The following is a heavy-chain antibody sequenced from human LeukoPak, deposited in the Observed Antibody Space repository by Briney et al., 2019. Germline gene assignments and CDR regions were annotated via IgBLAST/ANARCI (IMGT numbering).Heavy chain of an antibody. CDR3: ARDRYYYGSGSYWYFYYYMDV. Sequence: SLKVSCKASGGTFSSSAISWVRQAPGQQLECRGGIIPIFAPANYAQKFQGRVTITADESTSTAYMELSSLRSEDTGVYYCARDRYYYGSGSYWYFYYYMDVWGKGTTVTIFS. D-gene: IGHD3-10*01. J-gene: IGHJ6*03. CDR2: IIPIFAPA. V-gene: IGHV1-69*13. CDR1: GGTFSSSA.